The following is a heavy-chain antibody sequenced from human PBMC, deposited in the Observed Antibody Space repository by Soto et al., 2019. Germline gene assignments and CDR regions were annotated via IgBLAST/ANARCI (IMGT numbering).Heavy chain of an antibody. CDR1: GGSISSGDYY. CDR2: IYYSGRT. V-gene: IGHV4-30-4*01. D-gene: IGHD3-22*01. CDR3: ARDYYDSSGDRYDMDA. J-gene: IGHJ6*02. Sequence: PSETLSLTCTVSGGSISSGDYYWSWIRQPPGKGLQWIGYIYYSGRTYYNPSLKSRVTISVDTSKNQFSLKLSSVTAADTAVYYCARDYYDSSGDRYDMDAWGQGTTVTVSS.